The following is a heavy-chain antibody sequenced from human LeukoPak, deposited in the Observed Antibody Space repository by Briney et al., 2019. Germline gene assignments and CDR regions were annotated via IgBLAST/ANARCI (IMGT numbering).Heavy chain of an antibody. D-gene: IGHD2-8*01. V-gene: IGHV4-59*03. CDR3: ALAPNSNWFDF. CDR2: IHYSGSS. Sequence: SETLSLTCTVSGDSTSNFYWNWIRQSPGKGLEWIGNIHYSGSSVYNPSLKSRGTISIDTSRRQFFLNLNSVTAADTAVYFCALAPNSNWFDFWGPGTLVTVSS. J-gene: IGHJ5*01. CDR1: GDSTSNFY.